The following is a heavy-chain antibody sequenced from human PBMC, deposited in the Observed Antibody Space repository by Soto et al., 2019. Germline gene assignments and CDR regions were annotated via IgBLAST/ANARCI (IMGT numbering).Heavy chain of an antibody. V-gene: IGHV4-31*03. D-gene: IGHD6-19*01. J-gene: IGHJ5*02. CDR2: IYYSGST. CDR1: GGSISSGGYY. CDR3: AREVGRLVGTSNWFDP. Sequence: QVQLQESGPGLVKPSQTLSLTCTVSGGSISSGGYYWSWIRQHPGKGLEWIGYIYYSGSTYYNPSLKRRVTIPVDTSKNQFSLKLSSVTAADTAVYYCAREVGRLVGTSNWFDPWGQGTLVTVAS.